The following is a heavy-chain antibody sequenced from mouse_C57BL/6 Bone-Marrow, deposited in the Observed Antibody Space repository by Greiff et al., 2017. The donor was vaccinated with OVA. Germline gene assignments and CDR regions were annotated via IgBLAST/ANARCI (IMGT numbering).Heavy chain of an antibody. CDR2: IHPNSGST. Sequence: QVQLQQPGAELVKPGASVTLSCKASGYTFTSYWMHWVKQRPGQGLEWIGIIHPNSGSTNYNEKFKSKATLTVDKSSSTAYMQLSSLTSEDSAVYYCARCDGPFDYWGQGTTLTVSS. J-gene: IGHJ2*01. CDR3: ARCDGPFDY. CDR1: GYTFTSYW. V-gene: IGHV1-64*01. D-gene: IGHD2-3*01.